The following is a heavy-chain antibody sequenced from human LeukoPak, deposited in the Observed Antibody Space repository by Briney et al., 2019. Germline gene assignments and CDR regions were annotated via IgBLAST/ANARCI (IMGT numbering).Heavy chain of an antibody. D-gene: IGHD3-3*01. CDR1: GFTFSNAW. J-gene: IGHJ4*02. CDR2: IKSKTDGGTT. CDR3: STARMVYGGSEFTIFGVVIMLDY. Sequence: GGSLRLSCAASGFTFSNAWMSWVRQAPGKGLEWVGRIKSKTDGGTTDYAAPVKGRFTISRDDSKNTLYLQMNSLKTEDTAVHYCSTARMVYGGSEFTIFGVVIMLDYWGQGTLVTVSS. V-gene: IGHV3-15*01.